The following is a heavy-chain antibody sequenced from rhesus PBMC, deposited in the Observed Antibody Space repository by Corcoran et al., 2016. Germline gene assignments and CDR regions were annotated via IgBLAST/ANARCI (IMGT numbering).Heavy chain of an antibody. J-gene: IGHJ6*01. CDR2: IHSGGNT. V-gene: IGHV4-160*01. Sequence: QVQLQQWGEGLVKPSETLSLTCAVYGGSVSGFWWGWIRQPPGKGLEWIGRIHSGGNTHNTPSIKRRVTISIDTSTNQFSLRLSSVAAADTAVYYCARRGYSYYHGLDSWGQGVVVTVSS. CDR1: GGSVSGFW. CDR3: ARRGYSYYHGLDS. D-gene: IGHD5-42*01.